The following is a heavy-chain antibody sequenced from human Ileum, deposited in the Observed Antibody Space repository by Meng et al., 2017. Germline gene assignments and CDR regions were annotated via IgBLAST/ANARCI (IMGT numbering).Heavy chain of an antibody. Sequence: QGLPHRWGPCPVRPSASLSLVCAVAVGSVGSSGDQLGGIRQPPGSGLEWVGYASTNYNPSLKSRVTISVDTSKNQFSLKLTSVTAADTAVYYCAIDHWGSLDYWGQGVLVTVSS. CDR2: AST. CDR3: AIDHWGSLDY. D-gene: IGHD7-27*01. CDR1: VGSVGSSGDQ. V-gene: IGHV4-61*08. J-gene: IGHJ4*02.